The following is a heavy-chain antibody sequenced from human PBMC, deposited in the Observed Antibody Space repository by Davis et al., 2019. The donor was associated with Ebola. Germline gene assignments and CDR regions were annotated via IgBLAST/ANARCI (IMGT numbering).Heavy chain of an antibody. CDR1: GASITNDY. Sequence: SETLSLTCKVSGASITNDYWNWIRQPPGKGLEWVGFTPYTVTTNYNPSLKTRVAISLDTSKTQFSLHLTSVTAADTAMYFCARGRRFEGNTWWFDPWGQGTLVTVSS. CDR3: ARGRRFEGNTWWFDP. V-gene: IGHV4-59*01. CDR2: TPYTVTT. J-gene: IGHJ5*02. D-gene: IGHD3-3*01.